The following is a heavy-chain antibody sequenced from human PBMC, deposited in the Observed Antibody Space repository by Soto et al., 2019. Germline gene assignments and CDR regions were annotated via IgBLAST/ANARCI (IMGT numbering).Heavy chain of an antibody. Sequence: SETLSLTCTVSGGSVSSGSYYWSWIRQPPGKGLEWIGYIYYSGSTNYNPSLKSRVTISVDTSKNQFSLKLSSVTAADTAVYYCARGARPPYSSSLRPINWCDPWGLVTLVTVS. CDR2: IYYSGST. V-gene: IGHV4-61*01. CDR3: ARGARPPYSSSLRPINWCDP. J-gene: IGHJ5*02. CDR1: GGSVSSGSYY. D-gene: IGHD6-13*01.